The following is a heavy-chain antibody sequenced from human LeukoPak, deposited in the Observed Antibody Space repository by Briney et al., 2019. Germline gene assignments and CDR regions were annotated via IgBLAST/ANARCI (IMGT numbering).Heavy chain of an antibody. CDR1: GFTFSSYW. D-gene: IGHD5-18*01. CDR3: ARGYSSGYRLDY. Sequence: GGSLRLSCAASGFTFSSYWMHWVRQAPGKGLVWVSRINSDGSTTSYADSVKGRFTISRDNAKKTLYLQMNSLRAEDTAIYYCARGYSSGYRLDYWGQGTLVTVSS. J-gene: IGHJ4*02. V-gene: IGHV3-74*01. CDR2: INSDGSTT.